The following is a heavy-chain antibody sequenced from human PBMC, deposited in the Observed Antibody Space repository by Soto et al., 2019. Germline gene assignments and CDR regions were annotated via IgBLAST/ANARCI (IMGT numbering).Heavy chain of an antibody. CDR3: ARGELLALGY. CDR2: IYHSGST. V-gene: IGHV4-30-2*01. J-gene: IGHJ4*02. D-gene: IGHD2-8*02. CDR1: RGSISSGGYS. Sequence: PSETLSLTCALSRGSISSGGYSWNWIRQPPGKGLEWIGYIYHSGSTYYNPSLKSRVTILVDRSKNQFSLKLSSVTAADTAVYYCARGELLALGYWGQGTLVTVSS.